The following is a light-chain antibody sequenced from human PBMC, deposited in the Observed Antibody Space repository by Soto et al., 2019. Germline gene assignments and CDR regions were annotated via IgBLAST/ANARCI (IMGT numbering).Light chain of an antibody. Sequence: QSVLTQPASVSESPGQSITISCTGTSSDVGSYNLVSWYQQHPGKAPKLMIYEGSKRPSGVSNRFSGSKSGNTASLTISGLQAEDEADYYCCSYAGSSTLYVFGTGTKVTVL. V-gene: IGLV2-23*01. CDR2: EGS. J-gene: IGLJ1*01. CDR3: CSYAGSSTLYV. CDR1: SSDVGSYNL.